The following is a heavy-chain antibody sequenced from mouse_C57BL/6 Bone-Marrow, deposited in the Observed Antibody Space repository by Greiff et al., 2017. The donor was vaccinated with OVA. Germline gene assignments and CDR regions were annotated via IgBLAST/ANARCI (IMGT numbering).Heavy chain of an antibody. J-gene: IGHJ3*01. CDR2: INPSSGYT. CDR3: ARSPYLAY. V-gene: IGHV1-7*01. Sequence: QLQLKASLAVLAKPGASVPLSCKASVYTFPSYWLHWVNQRPGPGLAWIGYINPSSGYTKYNQKFKDKATLTADKSSSTAYMQLSSLTYEDSAVYYCARSPYLAYWGQGTLVTVSA. D-gene: IGHD2-10*01. CDR1: VYTFPSYW.